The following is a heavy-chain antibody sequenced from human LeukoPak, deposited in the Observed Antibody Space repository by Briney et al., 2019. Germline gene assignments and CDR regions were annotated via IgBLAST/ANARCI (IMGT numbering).Heavy chain of an antibody. CDR1: GITFSSYG. CDR2: IKQDGSEK. D-gene: IGHD3-22*01. V-gene: IGHV3-7*01. J-gene: IGHJ4*02. Sequence: GGSLRLSCAASGITFSSYGMSWVRQAPGKGLEWVANIKQDGSEKYYVDSVKGRFTISRDNAKNSLYLQMNSLRAEDTAVYYCARDPDYYDSNHFDYWGQGTLVTVSS. CDR3: ARDPDYYDSNHFDY.